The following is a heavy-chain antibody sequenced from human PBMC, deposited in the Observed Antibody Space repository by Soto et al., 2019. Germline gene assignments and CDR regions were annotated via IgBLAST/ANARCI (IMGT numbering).Heavy chain of an antibody. J-gene: IGHJ4*02. Sequence: EGQLVESGGGLVEPGETLRLSCAASGFTFTNAWMSWVRQAPGKGLEWVGRIKSWSDGGTTDYGAPVKGRFSISRDDAKNTLSLQMNSLRTEDTAVYYCTTGTTVAKYYFDFWGQGTLVTVSS. CDR3: TTGTTVAKYYFDF. CDR2: IKSWSDGGTT. CDR1: GFTFTNAW. V-gene: IGHV3-15*01. D-gene: IGHD1-1*01.